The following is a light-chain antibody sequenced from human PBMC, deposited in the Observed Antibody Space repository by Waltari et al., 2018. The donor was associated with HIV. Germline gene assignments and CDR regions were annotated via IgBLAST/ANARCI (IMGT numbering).Light chain of an antibody. CDR2: WAS. CDR3: QQYSSPPRT. V-gene: IGKV4-1*01. CDR1: QSLLHYSNYNYY. Sequence: DIVVTQYPDSLAVSLGERATINCKSSQSLLHYSNYNYYLACYQQKPGQPPKLLIYWASTRASGVPDRFNGSGSGTDFSLTITSLQAEDVAVYYCQQYSSPPRTFGQGTKVEIK. J-gene: IGKJ1*01.